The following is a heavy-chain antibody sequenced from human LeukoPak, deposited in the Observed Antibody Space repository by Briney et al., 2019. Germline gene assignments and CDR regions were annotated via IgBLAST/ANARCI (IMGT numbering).Heavy chain of an antibody. V-gene: IGHV1-2*02. D-gene: IGHD3-22*01. CDR1: GYTFTGYY. CDR2: INPNSGGT. CDR3: ARDRPDGGYIAYYYYYMDV. J-gene: IGHJ6*03. Sequence: ASVKVSCKASGYTFTGYYMHWVRQAPGQGLEWMGWINPNSGGTNYAQKFQGRVTMTRDTSISTAYMELSRLRSDDTAVYYCARDRPDGGYIAYYYYYMDVWGKGTTVTVSS.